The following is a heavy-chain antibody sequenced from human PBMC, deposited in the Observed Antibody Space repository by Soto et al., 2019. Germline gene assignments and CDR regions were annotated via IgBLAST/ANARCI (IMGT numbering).Heavy chain of an antibody. D-gene: IGHD3-10*01. CDR1: CGSISSYY. CDR3: AGRRYYYGSGRMGWFDP. Sequence: SETLSLTCTGSCGSISSYYWSWIRQPPGKGLEWIGYIYYSGSTNYNPSLKSRVTISVDTSKNQFSLKLSSVTAADTAVYYCAGRRYYYGSGRMGWFDPWGQGTLVTVSS. V-gene: IGHV4-59*01. CDR2: IYYSGST. J-gene: IGHJ5*02.